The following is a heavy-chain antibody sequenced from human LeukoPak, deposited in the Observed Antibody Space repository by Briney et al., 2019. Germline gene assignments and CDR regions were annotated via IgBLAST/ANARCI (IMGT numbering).Heavy chain of an antibody. CDR1: GGSISSGSYY. Sequence: SETLSLTCTVSGGSISSGSYYWSWIRQPAGKGLEWIGRIYTSGSTNYNPSLKSRVTISVDTSKNQFSLKLSSVTAADTAVCYCARDLGVRGVREFDYWGQGTLVTVSS. V-gene: IGHV4-61*02. D-gene: IGHD3-10*01. J-gene: IGHJ4*02. CDR2: IYTSGST. CDR3: ARDLGVRGVREFDY.